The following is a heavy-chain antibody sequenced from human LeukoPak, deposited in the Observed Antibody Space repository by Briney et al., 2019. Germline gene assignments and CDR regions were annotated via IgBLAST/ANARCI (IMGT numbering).Heavy chain of an antibody. CDR2: IYYSGST. Sequence: SETLSLTCTVSGGSISSSSYYWGWIRQPPGKGLEWIGSIYYSGSTYYNPSLKSRVTISVDTSKNQFSLKLSSVAAADTAVYYCARHRGYCSSTSCYLYYFDYWGQGTLVTVSS. J-gene: IGHJ4*02. V-gene: IGHV4-39*01. CDR3: ARHRGYCSSTSCYLYYFDY. CDR1: GGSISSSSYY. D-gene: IGHD2-2*01.